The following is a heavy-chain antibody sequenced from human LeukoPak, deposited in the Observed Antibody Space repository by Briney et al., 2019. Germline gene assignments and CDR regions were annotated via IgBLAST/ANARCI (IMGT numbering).Heavy chain of an antibody. CDR2: ISGSGGST. CDR1: GFTFSSYA. V-gene: IGHV3-23*01. CDR3: AKERVYISSTSCFDY. Sequence: GGSLRLSCAASGFTFSSYAMSWVRQAPGKGLEWVSAISGSGGSTYYADSVKGRFTISRDNFKNTLYLQMNSLRAEDTAVYYCAKERVYISSTSCFDYWGQGTLVTVSS. J-gene: IGHJ4*02. D-gene: IGHD2-2*01.